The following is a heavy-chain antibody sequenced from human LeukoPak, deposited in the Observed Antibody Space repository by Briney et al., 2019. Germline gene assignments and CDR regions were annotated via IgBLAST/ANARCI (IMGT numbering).Heavy chain of an antibody. CDR2: IRYDGSNK. J-gene: IGHJ6*03. CDR3: AKDARPNWNYNYYYMDV. V-gene: IGHV3-30*02. Sequence: GGSLRLSCAASGFTFSSYGMHWVRQAPGKGLEWVAFIRYDGSNKYYADSVKGRLTISRDNSKNTLYLQMNSLRAEDTAVYYCAKDARPNWNYNYYYMDVWGKGTTVTVSS. CDR1: GFTFSSYG. D-gene: IGHD1-20*01.